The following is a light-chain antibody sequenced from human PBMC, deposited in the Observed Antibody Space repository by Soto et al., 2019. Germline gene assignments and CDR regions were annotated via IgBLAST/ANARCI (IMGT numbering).Light chain of an antibody. CDR1: QSVSSSY. CDR2: GAS. V-gene: IGKV3-20*01. CDR3: QQYYNWPLT. Sequence: EIVLTQSPGTLSLSPGDRATLSCRASQSVSSSYLAWYQQKPGQAPRLLIYGASSRATGIPDRFSGSGSGTDFTLTISRLEPEDFAVYYCQQYYNWPLTFGGGTKVDI. J-gene: IGKJ4*01.